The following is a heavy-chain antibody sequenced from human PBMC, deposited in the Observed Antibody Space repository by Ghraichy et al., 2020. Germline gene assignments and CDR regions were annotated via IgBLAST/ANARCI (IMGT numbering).Heavy chain of an antibody. V-gene: IGHV3-7*01. Sequence: GGSLRLSCVVSGFTFSKYWMSWVRQAPGKGLEWVSSIQQDGSEKYYVGSVKGRFTISRDNAQNSLSLQMNSLRAEDTAVYYCARVRCSRTSCFPDYWGQGTLVTVSS. D-gene: IGHD2-2*01. CDR3: ARVRCSRTSCFPDY. J-gene: IGHJ4*02. CDR1: GFTFSKYW. CDR2: IQQDGSEK.